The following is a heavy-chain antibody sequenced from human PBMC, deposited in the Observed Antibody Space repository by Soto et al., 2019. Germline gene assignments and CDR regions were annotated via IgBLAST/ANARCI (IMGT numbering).Heavy chain of an antibody. D-gene: IGHD2-2*01. Sequence: LTCTVSGGSISSSSYYWGWIRQPPGKGLEWIGTFYYSGSTYYNPSLESRVTISVDTSKNQFSLKVSSVTAADTAVYYCARLGGYCSSTSCYGYYGMDVWGQGTTVTVSS. CDR1: GGSISSSSYY. CDR3: ARLGGYCSSTSCYGYYGMDV. V-gene: IGHV4-39*01. CDR2: FYYSGST. J-gene: IGHJ6*02.